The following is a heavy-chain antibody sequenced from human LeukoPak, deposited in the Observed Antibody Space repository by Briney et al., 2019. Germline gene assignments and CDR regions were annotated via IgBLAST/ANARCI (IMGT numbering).Heavy chain of an antibody. CDR3: GRGHWGLDY. CDR1: GFTFSSYS. Sequence: GGSLRLSCAASGFTFSSYSMNWVRQAPGKGLEWVSSISSRSSYIDYADSLKGRFTTSRDNAKSSLYLQMNSLRAEDTAVYYCGRGHWGLDYWGQGALVTVSS. J-gene: IGHJ4*02. D-gene: IGHD7-27*01. V-gene: IGHV3-21*01. CDR2: ISSRSSYI.